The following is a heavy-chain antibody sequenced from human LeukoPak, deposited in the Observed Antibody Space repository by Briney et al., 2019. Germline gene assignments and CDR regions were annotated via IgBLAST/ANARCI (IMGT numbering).Heavy chain of an antibody. Sequence: GGSLRLSCAASGFTFSSYAMNWVRQAPGKGLEWVSSISSSSSYIYFADSVKGRFTISGDNAKNSLYLQMHSLRVEDTAVYYCARGSLVEQLGEWGAFDIWGQGTMVTVSS. CDR1: GFTFSSYA. J-gene: IGHJ3*02. V-gene: IGHV3-21*01. CDR3: ARGSLVEQLGEWGAFDI. D-gene: IGHD6-13*01. CDR2: ISSSSSYI.